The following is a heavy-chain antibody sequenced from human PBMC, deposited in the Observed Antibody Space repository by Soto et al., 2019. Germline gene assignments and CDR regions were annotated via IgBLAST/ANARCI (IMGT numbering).Heavy chain of an antibody. Sequence: QVQLQESGPGLVKPSQTLSLTCTVSGGSINSGGYYWSWIRQHPGKGLEWIGYIYYSGSTYYNPSLKSRVTISVDTPKNQFSLKLSSVTAADTAVYYCARDLTSYGMDVWGQGTTVTVSS. D-gene: IGHD3-9*01. V-gene: IGHV4-31*03. CDR2: IYYSGST. J-gene: IGHJ6*02. CDR3: ARDLTSYGMDV. CDR1: GGSINSGGYY.